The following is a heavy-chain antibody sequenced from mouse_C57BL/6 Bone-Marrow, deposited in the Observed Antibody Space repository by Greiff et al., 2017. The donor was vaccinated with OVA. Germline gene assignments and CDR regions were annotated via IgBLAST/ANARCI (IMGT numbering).Heavy chain of an antibody. Sequence: VKLQQSGAELARPGASVKLSCKASGYTFTSYGISWVKQRTGQGLEWIGEIYPRSGNTYYNEKFKGKATLTADKSSSTAYMELRSLTSEDSAVYFCARDDYEGDWFAYWGQGTLVTVSA. CDR1: GYTFTSYG. CDR3: ARDDYEGDWFAY. CDR2: IYPRSGNT. J-gene: IGHJ3*01. D-gene: IGHD2-4*01. V-gene: IGHV1-81*01.